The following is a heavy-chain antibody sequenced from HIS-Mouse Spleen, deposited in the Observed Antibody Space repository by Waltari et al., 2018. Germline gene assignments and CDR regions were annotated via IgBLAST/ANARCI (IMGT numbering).Heavy chain of an antibody. CDR3: AREIPYSSSWYDWYFDL. V-gene: IGHV4-39*07. J-gene: IGHJ2*01. D-gene: IGHD6-13*01. Sequence: QLQLQESGPGLVKPSETLSLTCTVSGASISSRRYYWGWLRQPPGKGLEWIGSIYYSGSTYYNPSLKRRVTISVDTSKNQFSLKLSSVTAADTAVYYCAREIPYSSSWYDWYFDLWGRGTLVTVSS. CDR1: GASISSRRYY. CDR2: IYYSGST.